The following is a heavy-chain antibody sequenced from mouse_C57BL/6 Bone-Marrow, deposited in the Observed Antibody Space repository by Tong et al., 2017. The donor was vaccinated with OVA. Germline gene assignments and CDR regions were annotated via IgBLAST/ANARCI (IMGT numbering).Heavy chain of an antibody. CDR1: GYTFTDYN. CDR2: INPNYDST. Sequence: EVQLQQFGPELVKPGASVKISCKASGYTFTDYNMDWVKQSHGKSLEWIGDINPNYDSTSYNQKFKGKATLTVDKSSSTANMELGRLTCENTAVYYCAREGFYDNILGYWGQDTTLTVSS. D-gene: IGHD2-3*01. CDR3: AREGFYDNILGY. J-gene: IGHJ2*01. V-gene: IGHV1-18*01.